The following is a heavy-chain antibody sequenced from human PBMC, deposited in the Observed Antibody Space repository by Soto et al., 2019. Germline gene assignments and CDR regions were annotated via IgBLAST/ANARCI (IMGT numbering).Heavy chain of an antibody. J-gene: IGHJ4*02. D-gene: IGHD3-9*01. CDR3: AAARVYDILTGPPRFDY. CDR2: IVVGSGNT. V-gene: IGHV1-58*01. Sequence: ASVKVSCKASGFTFTSSAVQWVRQARGQRLEWIGWIVVGSGNTNYAQKFQERVTITRDMSTSTAYMELGSLRSEDTAVYYCAAARVYDILTGPPRFDYWGQGTLVTVSS. CDR1: GFTFTSSA.